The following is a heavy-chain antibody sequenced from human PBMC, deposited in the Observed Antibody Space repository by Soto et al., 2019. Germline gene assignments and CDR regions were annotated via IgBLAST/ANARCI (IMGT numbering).Heavy chain of an antibody. CDR1: GYTFTSYG. CDR2: ISAYNGNT. Sequence: ASVKVSCKASGYTFTSYGISWVRQAPGQGLEWMGWISAYNGNTNYAQKLQGRVTMTTDTSTSTAYMELRSLRSDDTAVYYCARALTYYDKHYYMDVWGKGTTVTVSS. J-gene: IGHJ6*03. CDR3: ARALTYYDKHYYMDV. D-gene: IGHD3-9*01. V-gene: IGHV1-18*01.